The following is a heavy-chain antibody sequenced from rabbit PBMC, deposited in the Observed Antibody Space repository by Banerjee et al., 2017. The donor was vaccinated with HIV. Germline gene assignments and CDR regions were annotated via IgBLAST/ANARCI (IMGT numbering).Heavy chain of an antibody. Sequence: QEQLVESGGGLVQPEGSLTLTCKASGLDFSSNAMCWVRQAPGKGLEWIACIYSGYSGSTYYASWTTGRFTITRNTSLNTVTLQLKSLTAADTATYFCARGDSVWGRGLDLWGPGTLVTVS. V-gene: IGHV1S47*01. CDR1: GLDFSSNA. J-gene: IGHJ6*01. CDR2: IYSGYSGST. D-gene: IGHD4-1*01. CDR3: ARGDSVWGRGLDL.